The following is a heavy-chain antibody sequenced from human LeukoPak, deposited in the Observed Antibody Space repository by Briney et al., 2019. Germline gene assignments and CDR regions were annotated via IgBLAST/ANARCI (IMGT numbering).Heavy chain of an antibody. CDR1: GFTFSDYA. CDR2: IRSKGYGATT. CDR3: TRAAAGTGPYYFDY. J-gene: IGHJ4*02. Sequence: GGSLRLSCTASGFTFSDYAMSWFRQAPGKGLEWVGFIRSKGYGATTEYAASVKARFTISRDDSKSIAYLQVNSLKTEDTAVYYCTRAAAGTGPYYFDYWGQGTLVTVSS. V-gene: IGHV3-49*03. D-gene: IGHD6-13*01.